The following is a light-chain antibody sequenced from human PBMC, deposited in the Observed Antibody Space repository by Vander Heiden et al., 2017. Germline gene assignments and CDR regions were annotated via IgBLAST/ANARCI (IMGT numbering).Light chain of an antibody. CDR3: QQRSNWPRELT. Sequence: EIVLTQSAATLSLSPGERATLSCRASQSVSSYLAWYQQKPGQAPRLLIYDASNRATGIPARFSGSGSGTDFTLTISSLEPEDFSVYYCQQRSNWPRELTFGGGTKVEIK. CDR2: DAS. V-gene: IGKV3-11*01. J-gene: IGKJ4*01. CDR1: QSVSSY.